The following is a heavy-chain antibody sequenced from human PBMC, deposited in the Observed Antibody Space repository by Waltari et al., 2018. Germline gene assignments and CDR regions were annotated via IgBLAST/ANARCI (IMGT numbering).Heavy chain of an antibody. D-gene: IGHD5-12*01. CDR2: INTGGSVI. V-gene: IGHV3-48*04. CDR1: GFIFSTYS. CDR3: ANGYSGFDYDY. Sequence: EVQLVESGGDLVQPGGSLRLSCAASGFIFSTYSMNWVRQAPGKGLEWVSFINTGGSVIYYADSVKGRLTISRDNAKNSLYLQMSSLRAEDTAVYYCANGYSGFDYDYWGQGTLVTVSS. J-gene: IGHJ4*02.